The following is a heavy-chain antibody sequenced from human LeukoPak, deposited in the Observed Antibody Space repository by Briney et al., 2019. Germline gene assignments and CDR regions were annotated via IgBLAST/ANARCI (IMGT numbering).Heavy chain of an antibody. Sequence: SQTLSLTCAISGDSVSSNSVTWNWIRQSPSRGLEWLGRTYYRSTWYNDYAVSVRGRITVNPDTSKNQFSLHLNSVTPEDTAVYYCARGLSAIVYWGQGTLVTVSS. CDR3: ARGLSAIVY. CDR2: TYYRSTWYN. V-gene: IGHV6-1*01. J-gene: IGHJ4*02. D-gene: IGHD2-15*01. CDR1: GDSVSSNSVT.